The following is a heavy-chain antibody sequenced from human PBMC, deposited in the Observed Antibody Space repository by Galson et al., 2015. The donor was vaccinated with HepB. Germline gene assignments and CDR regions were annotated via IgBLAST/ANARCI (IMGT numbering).Heavy chain of an antibody. D-gene: IGHD3-10*01. J-gene: IGHJ6*02. Sequence: SLRLSCAASGFTFSSYAMHWVRQAPGKGLEWVAVISYDGSNKYYADSVKGRFTISRDNSKNTLYLQMNSLRAEDTAVYYCAVNTMVRGVIYYYGMDVWGQGTTVTVSS. V-gene: IGHV3-30-3*01. CDR1: GFTFSSYA. CDR2: ISYDGSNK. CDR3: AVNTMVRGVIYYYGMDV.